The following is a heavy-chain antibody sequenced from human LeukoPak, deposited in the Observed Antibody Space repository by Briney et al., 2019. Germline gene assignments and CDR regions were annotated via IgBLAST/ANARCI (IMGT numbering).Heavy chain of an antibody. V-gene: IGHV3-66*01. J-gene: IGHJ4*02. CDR3: ARGLSSSRWYYN. D-gene: IGHD6-13*01. CDR1: GFTFSSYE. CDR2: IYNTGST. Sequence: PGGSLRLSCAASGFTFSSYEMNWVRQAPGKGLEWVSVIYNTGSTYYADSVKGRFTISRDNSKNTPYLQMNSLRAEDTAVYYCARGLSSSRWYYNWGQGTLVTVSS.